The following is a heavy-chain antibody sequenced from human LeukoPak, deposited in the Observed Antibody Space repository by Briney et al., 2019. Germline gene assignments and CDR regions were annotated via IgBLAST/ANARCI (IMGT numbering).Heavy chain of an antibody. CDR3: VRGGGSAYKYNAFDI. CDR2: ISISGTTI. D-gene: IGHD3-22*01. Sequence: GGSLRLSCAASGFIFSSYEMNWVRQAPGKGLEWISFISISGTTIYYAESVKGRFTISRDNTKNSLDLQMNSLRAKDTAVYYCVRGGGSAYKYNAFDIWGQGTMVTGSS. CDR1: GFIFSSYE. J-gene: IGHJ3*02. V-gene: IGHV3-48*03.